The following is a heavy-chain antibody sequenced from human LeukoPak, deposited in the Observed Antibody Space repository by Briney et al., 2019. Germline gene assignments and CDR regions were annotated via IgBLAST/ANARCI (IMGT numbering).Heavy chain of an antibody. V-gene: IGHV3-33*01. CDR2: LWYDGSNK. CDR1: GFTFSSYS. CDR3: ARGLLGDYFRDY. D-gene: IGHD4-17*01. J-gene: IGHJ4*02. Sequence: PGGSLRLSCAASGFTFSSYSMYWVRQAPGKGLEWVALLWYDGSNKYYTDSVKGRFIISRDNSKNTLYLQMNSLRAEDTAVYYCARGLLGDYFRDYWGQGTLVTVSS.